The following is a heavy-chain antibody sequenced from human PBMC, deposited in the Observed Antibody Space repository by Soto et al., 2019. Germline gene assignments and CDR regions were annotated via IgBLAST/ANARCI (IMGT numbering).Heavy chain of an antibody. CDR1: GGTFSSYA. Sequence: VASVKVSCKASGGTFSSYAISWVRQAPGQGLEWMGGIIPIFGTANYAQKFQGRVTITADESTSTAYMELSSLRSEDTAVYYCAREDNGSGNFYFYYGMDVWGQGTTVTVS. D-gene: IGHD3-10*01. V-gene: IGHV1-69*13. J-gene: IGHJ6*02. CDR3: AREDNGSGNFYFYYGMDV. CDR2: IIPIFGTA.